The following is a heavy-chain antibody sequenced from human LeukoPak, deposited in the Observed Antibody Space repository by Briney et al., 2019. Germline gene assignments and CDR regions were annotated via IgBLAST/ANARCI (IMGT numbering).Heavy chain of an antibody. CDR3: ARGARLGGYKLSY. J-gene: IGHJ4*02. D-gene: IGHD5-24*01. Sequence: SETLSLTCTVSGGSVSSGSYYWGWLRQPPGTGLEWIGNIYYSGSTYYNPSLKSRVTISVETSKNQFSLKLSSVTAADTAVYYCARGARLGGYKLSYWGQGTLVTVSS. CDR2: IYYSGST. CDR1: GGSVSSGSYY. V-gene: IGHV4-39*07.